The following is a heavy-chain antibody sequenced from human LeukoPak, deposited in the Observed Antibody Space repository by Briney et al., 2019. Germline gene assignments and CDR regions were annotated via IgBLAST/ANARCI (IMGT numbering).Heavy chain of an antibody. D-gene: IGHD5-24*01. V-gene: IGHV3-23*01. CDR1: GXTFTNYA. J-gene: IGHJ4*02. CDR3: ARDGSWGWAQYDY. CDR2: ITDNGAAR. Sequence: GGSLRLSCAASGXTFTNYAVGWVRQAPGRGLEWVSGITDNGAARNYADSVEGRFTISRDTSKSTVDLQMNSLRVEDTALYYCARDGSWGWAQYDYWGQGILVTVSS.